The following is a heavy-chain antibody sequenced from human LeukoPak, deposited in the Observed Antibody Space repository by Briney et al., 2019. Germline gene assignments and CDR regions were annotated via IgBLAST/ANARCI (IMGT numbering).Heavy chain of an antibody. CDR1: GFTFSSYA. J-gene: IGHJ4*02. CDR2: ISYDGSNK. V-gene: IGHV3-30*04. D-gene: IGHD6-13*01. Sequence: PGGSLRLSCAASGFTFSSYAMHWVRQAPGKGLEWVAVISYDGSNKYYADSVKGRFTISRDNSKNTLYLQMNSLRAEDTAVYYCARSTLEAAAGPFDYWGQGTLVTVSS. CDR3: ARSTLEAAAGPFDY.